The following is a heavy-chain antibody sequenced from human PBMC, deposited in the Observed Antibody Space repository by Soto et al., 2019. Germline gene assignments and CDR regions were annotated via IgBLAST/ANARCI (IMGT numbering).Heavy chain of an antibody. D-gene: IGHD6-19*01. CDR3: ANSDWYNPDGYFQH. CDR1: GYIFTSYY. CDR2: INPFDGSR. V-gene: IGHV1-46*01. J-gene: IGHJ1*01. Sequence: GASVKVSCKASGYIFTSYYIHWVRQAPGQGLEWMGWINPFDGSRMFAQSFQGRVTISRDNAKNTLYLQMNSLRAEDTAVYYCANSDWYNPDGYFQHWGQGTLVTVSS.